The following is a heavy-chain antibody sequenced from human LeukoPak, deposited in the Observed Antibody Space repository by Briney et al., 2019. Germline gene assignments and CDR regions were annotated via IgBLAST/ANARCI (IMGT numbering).Heavy chain of an antibody. CDR2: IWYDGSNK. Sequence: GGSLRLSCAASGFTFSSYGMHWVRQAPGKGLEWVAVIWYDGSNKYYADSVKGRFTISRDNSKNTLYLQMNSLRAEDTAVYYCARNQARQWLSSGDYWGQGTLVTVSS. CDR3: ARNQARQWLSSGDY. J-gene: IGHJ4*02. V-gene: IGHV3-33*01. CDR1: GFTFSSYG. D-gene: IGHD6-19*01.